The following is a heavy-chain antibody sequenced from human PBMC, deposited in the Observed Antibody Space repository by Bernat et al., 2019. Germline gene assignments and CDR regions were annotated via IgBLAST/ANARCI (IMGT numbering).Heavy chain of an antibody. J-gene: IGHJ6*02. D-gene: IGHD3-3*01. CDR1: GFTVSSNY. Sequence: EMQLVESGGGLVQPGGSLRLSCAASGFTVSSNYMSWVRQAPGKGLEWVSVIYSGGSTYYADSVKGRFTISRHNSKNTLYLQMNSLRAEDTAVYYCARDLVTIFGVVRGYYGMDVWGQGTTVTVSS. CDR2: IYSGGST. V-gene: IGHV3-53*04. CDR3: ARDLVTIFGVVRGYYGMDV.